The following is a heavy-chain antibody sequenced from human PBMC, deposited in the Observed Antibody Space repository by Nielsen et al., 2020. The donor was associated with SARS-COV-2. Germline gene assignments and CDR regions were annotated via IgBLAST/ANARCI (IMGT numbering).Heavy chain of an antibody. D-gene: IGHD3-10*01. V-gene: IGHV4-34*01. Sequence: WIRQPPGKGLEWIGEINHSGSTNYNPSLKSRVTISVDTSKNQFSLKLSSVTAADTAVYYCARGLRYYYGSGSYFVGMDVWGQGTTVTVS. J-gene: IGHJ6*02. CDR3: ARGLRYYYGSGSYFVGMDV. CDR2: INHSGST.